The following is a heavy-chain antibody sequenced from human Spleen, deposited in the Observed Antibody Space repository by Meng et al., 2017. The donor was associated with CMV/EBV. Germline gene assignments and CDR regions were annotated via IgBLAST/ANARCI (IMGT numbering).Heavy chain of an antibody. CDR3: ARAYSSSWYDY. V-gene: IGHV1-69*02. D-gene: IGHD6-13*01. CDR1: GGTFSNYI. J-gene: IGHJ4*02. CDR2: VIPLLGMT. Sequence: CKSPGGTFSNYIVSWVRQAPGQGLEWMGRVIPLLGMTDYTEKFQGRLTITADKSTSTAYMELSGLKSEDTAVYYCARAYSSSWYDYWGQGTLVTVSS.